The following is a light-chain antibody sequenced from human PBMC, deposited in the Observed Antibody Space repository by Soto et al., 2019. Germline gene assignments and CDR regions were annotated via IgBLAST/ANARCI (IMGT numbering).Light chain of an antibody. CDR1: QSVLYSSNNKNY. CDR3: QQYYSTPWT. J-gene: IGKJ1*01. Sequence: DIVMTQSPDSLAVSLGERATINCKSSQSVLYSSNNKNYLAWYQQKPGQPPKLLIYWASTRESGVPDRFSGSGSGTDFTLTISSLQAEDVAVYYCQQYYSTPWTFCQGNKVEIK. CDR2: WAS. V-gene: IGKV4-1*01.